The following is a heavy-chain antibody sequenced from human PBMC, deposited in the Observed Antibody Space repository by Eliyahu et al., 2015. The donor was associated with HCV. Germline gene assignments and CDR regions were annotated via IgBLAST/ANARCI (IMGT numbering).Heavy chain of an antibody. D-gene: IGHD6-13*01. CDR2: ISGSGGST. CDR1: GFTFSSYA. CDR3: AKWGLRQLGAFDI. J-gene: IGHJ3*02. Sequence: EVQLLESGGGLVQPGGSLRLSCXASGFTFSSYAMXWVRQAPGKGLEWVSAISGSGGSTYYADSVKGRFTISRDNSKNTLYLQMNSLRAEDTAVYFCAKWGLRQLGAFDIWGQGTMVTVSS. V-gene: IGHV3-23*01.